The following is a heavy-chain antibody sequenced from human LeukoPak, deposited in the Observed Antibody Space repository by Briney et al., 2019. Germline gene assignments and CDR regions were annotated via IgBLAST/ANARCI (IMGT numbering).Heavy chain of an antibody. CDR1: GFTFSSYP. V-gene: IGHV3-30-3*01. CDR2: ISYDGTNK. J-gene: IGHJ4*02. D-gene: IGHD7-27*01. CDR3: ARGNWGSLGYFDY. Sequence: GGSLRLSCAASGFTFSSYPMHWVRQPPGKGLECVAVISYDGTNKYYADSVKGRFTISRDNSKNTLYLQMNSLRAEDTAVYYCARGNWGSLGYFDYWGQGTLVTVSS.